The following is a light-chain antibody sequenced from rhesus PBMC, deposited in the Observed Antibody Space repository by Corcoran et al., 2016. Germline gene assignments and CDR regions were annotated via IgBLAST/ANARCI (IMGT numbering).Light chain of an antibody. J-gene: IGLJ1*01. V-gene: IGLV2-32*01. Sequence: QAALTQPRSVSGSPGQSVTISCTGTSSDIGGYNYVSWYQQHPGTAPNLMIYGVSRRPSGVSDRFSGSKSGNTASLTISGLQAEDEADYYCCSYAGNYTYIFGVGTRLTVL. CDR2: GVS. CDR3: CSYAGNYTYI. CDR1: SSDIGGYNY.